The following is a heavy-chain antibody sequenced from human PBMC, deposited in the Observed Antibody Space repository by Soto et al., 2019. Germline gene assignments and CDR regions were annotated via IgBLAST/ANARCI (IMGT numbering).Heavy chain of an antibody. CDR3: ARGPITGANWFDP. CDR2: ISAKNGNT. V-gene: IGHV1-18*01. J-gene: IGHJ5*02. CDR1: GYTFTSYG. Sequence: QVQLVQSGGEVKKPGASVTVSCKASGYTFTSYGVSWVRQAPGQGLEWMGWISAKNGNTNYGQRFQGRVTMTTDTPTSTAYMELRSLRSDDTAVYYCARGPITGANWFDPWGQGTLVIVSS. D-gene: IGHD1-20*01.